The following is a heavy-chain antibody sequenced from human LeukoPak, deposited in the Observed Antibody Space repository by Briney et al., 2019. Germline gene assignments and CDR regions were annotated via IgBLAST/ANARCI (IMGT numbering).Heavy chain of an antibody. Sequence: EASVKVSCTASGFTFTSYAISWVRQAPGQGLEWMGGIIPIFGTANYAQKFQGRVTITADESTSTAYMELSSLRSEDTAVYYCAVGGFEGYSGYDLGYYFDYWGQGTLVTVSS. CDR2: IIPIFGTA. V-gene: IGHV1-69*13. J-gene: IGHJ4*02. CDR3: AVGGFEGYSGYDLGYYFDY. D-gene: IGHD5-12*01. CDR1: GFTFTSYA.